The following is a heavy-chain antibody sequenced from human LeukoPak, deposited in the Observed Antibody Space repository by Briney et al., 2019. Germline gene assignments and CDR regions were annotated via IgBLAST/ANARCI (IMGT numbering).Heavy chain of an antibody. CDR3: VRGGPSTWF. CDR1: GFTFSYYA. D-gene: IGHD3-22*01. CDR2: ISGSGGSA. J-gene: IGHJ4*02. V-gene: IGHV3-23*01. Sequence: GGSLRLSCAASGFTFSYYAMSWVRQAPGKGLEWVSDISGSGGSADYADSVKGRFTISRDDAKNMLFLQMNSLRGEDTAVYHCVRGGPSTWFWGQGTLVTVSS.